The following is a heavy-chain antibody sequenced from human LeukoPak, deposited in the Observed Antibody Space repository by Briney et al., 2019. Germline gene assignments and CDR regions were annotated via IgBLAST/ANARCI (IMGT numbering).Heavy chain of an antibody. CDR3: TTDYYDILTGYPTFPY. D-gene: IGHD3-9*01. V-gene: IGHV3-15*01. J-gene: IGHJ4*02. Sequence: PGGSLRLSCAASGFTFSNAWMSWVRQAPGKGLEWVGRIKSKTDGGTTDYAAPVKGRFTISRDDSKNTLYLQMNSLKTEDTAVCYCTTDYYDILTGYPTFPYWGQGTLVTVSS. CDR2: IKSKTDGGTT. CDR1: GFTFSNAW.